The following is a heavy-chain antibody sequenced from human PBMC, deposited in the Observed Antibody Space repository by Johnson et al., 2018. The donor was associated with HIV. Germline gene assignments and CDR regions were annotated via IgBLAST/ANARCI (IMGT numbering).Heavy chain of an antibody. V-gene: IGHV3-33*06. CDR3: AKGDDYYDSSGYYRQGAFDI. D-gene: IGHD3-22*01. CDR1: GFTFSSYG. J-gene: IGHJ3*02. CDR2: IWYDGSNK. Sequence: QMQLVESGGGVVQPGRSLRLSCAASGFTFSSYGMHWVRQAPGKGLEWVAVIWYDGSNKYYEDSVKGRFTISRDNSKNTLYLQMNSLRFEYTAVYYCAKGDDYYDSSGYYRQGAFDIWGQGTLVTVSS.